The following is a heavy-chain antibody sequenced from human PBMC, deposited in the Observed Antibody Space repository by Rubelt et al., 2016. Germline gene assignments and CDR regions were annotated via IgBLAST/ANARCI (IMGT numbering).Heavy chain of an antibody. V-gene: IGHV1-69*10. Sequence: QVQLVQSGAEVKKPGSPVKVSCKASGGTFSSYAISWVRQAPGQGLEWLGGIIPILGIANYAQKFQGRVTITADKSTSPAYMELSSLRFEDTAVYYWAGDARITGTYYFGYWGQGTLVTVSS. CDR1: GGTFSSYA. J-gene: IGHJ4*02. D-gene: IGHD1-20*01. CDR2: IIPILGIA. CDR3: AGDARITGTYYFGY.